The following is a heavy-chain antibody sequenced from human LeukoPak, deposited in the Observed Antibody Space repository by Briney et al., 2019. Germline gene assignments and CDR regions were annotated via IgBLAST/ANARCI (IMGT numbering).Heavy chain of an antibody. D-gene: IGHD3-10*01. CDR1: GFTFSSYA. V-gene: IGHV3-15*01. Sequence: PGGSLRLSCAASGFTFSSYAMNWVRQAPGKGLEWLGRIKSKPDGGTTDYAAPVKGRFTISRDDSQNTVYLQMNSLKTEDTAMYYCTTGGYYFPYWGQGTLVTVSS. CDR3: TTGGYYFPY. J-gene: IGHJ4*02. CDR2: IKSKPDGGTT.